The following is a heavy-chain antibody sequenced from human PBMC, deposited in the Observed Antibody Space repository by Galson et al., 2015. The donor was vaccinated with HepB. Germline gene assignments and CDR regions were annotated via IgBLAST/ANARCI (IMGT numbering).Heavy chain of an antibody. Sequence: PALVKPTQTLTLTCTFSGFSLSTSGVGVGWIRQPPGKALEWLALIYWDDDKRYSPSLKSRLTITKDTSKNQVVLTMTNMDPVDTATYYCAHSLFTTFGVHFDYWGQGTLVTVSS. J-gene: IGHJ4*02. CDR1: GFSLSTSGVG. V-gene: IGHV2-5*02. CDR3: AHSLFTTFGVHFDY. CDR2: IYWDDDK. D-gene: IGHD3-3*01.